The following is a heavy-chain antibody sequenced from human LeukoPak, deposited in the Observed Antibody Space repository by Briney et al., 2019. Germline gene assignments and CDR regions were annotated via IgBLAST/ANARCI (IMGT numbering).Heavy chain of an antibody. CDR2: INDSGST. CDR1: GGSFGGYY. D-gene: IGHD6-6*01. V-gene: IGHV4-34*01. CDR3: ARRSMYSSPSGLTR. J-gene: IGHJ4*02. Sequence: SETLSLTCAVYGGSFGGYYWNWIRQPPGKGLEWIGEINDSGSTNYNPSLKSRVTISGDRTKNQFSLKLSSMTAADTAVYSCARRSMYSSPSGLTRWGLGTLVTVSS.